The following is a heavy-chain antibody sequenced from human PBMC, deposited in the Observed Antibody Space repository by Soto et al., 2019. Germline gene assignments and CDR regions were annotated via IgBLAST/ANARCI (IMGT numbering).Heavy chain of an antibody. CDR2: IGGSGAGT. V-gene: IGHV3-23*01. D-gene: IGHD2-21*01. Sequence: GGSMRLSCAASGFTFNSQATSWVRQAPEKGPEWVSGIGGSGAGTYYADSVQGRFTISRDNSKDTLFLQMNSLRAEDTAVYYCASRTGSDLIAPFDCWGQGTRVTVSS. CDR3: ASRTGSDLIAPFDC. J-gene: IGHJ4*02. CDR1: GFTFNSQA.